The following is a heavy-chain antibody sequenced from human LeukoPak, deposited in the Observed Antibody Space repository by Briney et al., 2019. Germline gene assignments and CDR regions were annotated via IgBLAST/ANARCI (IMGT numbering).Heavy chain of an antibody. CDR2: ISYDGSNK. CDR3: AREGLYCTNGVCYWRYYYYGMDV. D-gene: IGHD2-8*01. V-gene: IGHV3-30-3*01. Sequence: GRSLRLPCAASGFTFSSYAMHWVRQAPGKGLEWVAVISYDGSNKYYADSVKGRFTISRDNAKNSLYLQMNSLRAEDTAVYYCAREGLYCTNGVCYWRYYYYGMDVWGQGTTVTVSS. J-gene: IGHJ6*02. CDR1: GFTFSSYA.